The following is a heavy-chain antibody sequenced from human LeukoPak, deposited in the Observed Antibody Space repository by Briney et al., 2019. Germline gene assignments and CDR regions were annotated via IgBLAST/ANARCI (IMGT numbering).Heavy chain of an antibody. CDR3: ARGGSSGYYYQSSWAFDI. CDR2: IYSGGST. D-gene: IGHD3-22*01. Sequence: GGSLRLSCAASGFTVSSNYMSWVRQAPGKGLEWVSVIYSGGSTYYADSVKGRFTISRDNSKNTLYLQMNSLRAEDTAVYYCARGGSSGYYYQSSWAFDIWGQGTMVTVSS. J-gene: IGHJ3*02. V-gene: IGHV3-66*01. CDR1: GFTVSSNY.